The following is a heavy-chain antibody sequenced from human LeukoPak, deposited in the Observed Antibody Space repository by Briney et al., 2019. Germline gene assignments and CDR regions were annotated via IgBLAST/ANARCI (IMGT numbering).Heavy chain of an antibody. CDR2: ISSSSSYI. CDR1: GFTFSIYS. V-gene: IGHV3-21*01. J-gene: IGHJ6*04. Sequence: GRSLRLSCAASGFTFSIYSTNCVRQPPREGLLWVSSISSSSSYIYNADSVKGRFTISRDKARNSLYLQMNSLRNEDTAVYYCARDPQDYYGMDVWGKGTTVTVSS. CDR3: ARDPQDYYGMDV.